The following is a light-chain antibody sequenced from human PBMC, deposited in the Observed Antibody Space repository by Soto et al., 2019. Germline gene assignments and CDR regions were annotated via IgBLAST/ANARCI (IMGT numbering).Light chain of an antibody. CDR3: QKYSSVPV. Sequence: DIPMTQSPTSLSASVGDRVTITCRASQAIRNFVAWYQQKPGKAPKLLIYAASTLQPGVPSRVSGSGSGTDFTLTINSLQPEDVATYACQKYSSVPVFGPGTKVEIK. CDR1: QAIRNF. V-gene: IGKV1-27*01. CDR2: AAS. J-gene: IGKJ3*01.